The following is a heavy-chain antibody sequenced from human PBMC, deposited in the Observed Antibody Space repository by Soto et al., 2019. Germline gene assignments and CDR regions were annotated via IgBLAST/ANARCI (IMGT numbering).Heavy chain of an antibody. CDR1: GGSISSGDYY. D-gene: IGHD1-7*01. Sequence: PSETLSLTCTVSGGSISSGDYYWSWIRQPPGKGLEWIGYIYYSGSTYYNPSLKSRVTISVDTSKNQFSLKLTSVTAADTAVYYCARIIEWHYRSFGLDVWGQGTTVIVSS. J-gene: IGHJ6*02. V-gene: IGHV4-30-4*02. CDR2: IYYSGST. CDR3: ARIIEWHYRSFGLDV.